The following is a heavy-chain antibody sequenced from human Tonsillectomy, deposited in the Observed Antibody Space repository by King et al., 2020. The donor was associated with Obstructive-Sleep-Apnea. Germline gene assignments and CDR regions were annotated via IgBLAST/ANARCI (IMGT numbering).Heavy chain of an antibody. CDR3: ARGEVGAATNYYYYDLDV. CDR2: VNHGGST. D-gene: IGHD1-26*01. J-gene: IGHJ6*02. V-gene: IGHV4-34*01. Sequence: VQLQQWGAGLLKPSETLSLTCAVYGGSFSGYYWTWIRQPPGKGLEWIGEVNHGGSTYYNPSLKSRVTISVDTSKNQFSLMVSSVTAADTAVYYCARGEVGAATNYYYYDLDVWGQGTTVTVSS. CDR1: GGSFSGYY.